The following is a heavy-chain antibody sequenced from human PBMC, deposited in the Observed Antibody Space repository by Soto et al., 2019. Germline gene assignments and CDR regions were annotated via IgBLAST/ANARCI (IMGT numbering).Heavy chain of an antibody. Sequence: GALRLSCSASGFTFSSYAMHWVRQAPGKGLEYVSAISSNGGSTYYADSVKGRFTISRDNSKNTLYLQMSSLRAEDTAVYYCVKGPAAGTIWFDPWGQGTLVTVSS. CDR3: VKGPAAGTIWFDP. V-gene: IGHV3-64D*08. D-gene: IGHD6-13*01. J-gene: IGHJ5*02. CDR1: GFTFSSYA. CDR2: ISSNGGST.